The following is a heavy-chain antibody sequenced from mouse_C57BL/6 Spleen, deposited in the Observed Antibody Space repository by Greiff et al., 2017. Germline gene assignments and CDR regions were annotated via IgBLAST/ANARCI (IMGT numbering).Heavy chain of an antibody. CDR1: GYTFTSYW. Sequence: QQSCKASGYTFTSYWMHWVKQRPGRGLEWIGDIYPGSGSTNYNEKFKSKATLTVDTSSSTAYMQLSSLTSEDSAVYYCARETTVYAMDYWGQGTSVTVSS. V-gene: IGHV1-55*01. D-gene: IGHD1-1*01. CDR3: ARETTVYAMDY. J-gene: IGHJ4*01. CDR2: IYPGSGST.